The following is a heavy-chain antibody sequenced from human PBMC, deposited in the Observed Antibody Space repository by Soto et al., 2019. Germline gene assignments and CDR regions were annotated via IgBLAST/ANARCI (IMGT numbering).Heavy chain of an antibody. CDR2: IYYSGST. CDR1: GGSISSGGYY. J-gene: IGHJ6*02. Sequence: SETLSLTCTVSGGSISSGGYYWSWIRQHPGKGLEWIGYIYYSGSTYYNPSLKSRVTISVDTSKNQFSLKLSSVTAADTAVYYCARDGNPYGMDVWGQGTTVTVS. CDR3: ARDGNPYGMDV. V-gene: IGHV4-31*03. D-gene: IGHD2-15*01.